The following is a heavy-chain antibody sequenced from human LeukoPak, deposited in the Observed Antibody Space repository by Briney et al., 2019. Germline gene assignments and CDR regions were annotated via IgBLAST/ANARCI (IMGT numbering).Heavy chain of an antibody. CDR3: AGPRTLTNDF. V-gene: IGHV3-23*01. J-gene: IGHJ4*02. CDR1: GVTFSTYA. Sequence: GGSLRLSCAASGVTFSTYAMSWVRQPPGKGLEWVSAIRSNGGSQYYAESVKGRFTISRGNSKNTLYLQMNRLRAEDTAIYYCAGPRTLTNDFWGQGTLVTVSS. CDR2: IRSNGGSQ.